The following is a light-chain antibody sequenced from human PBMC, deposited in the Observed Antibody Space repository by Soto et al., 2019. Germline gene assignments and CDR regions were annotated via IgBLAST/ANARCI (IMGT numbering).Light chain of an antibody. Sequence: DIQLTQSPSSLSASVGERVTITCRASQRIGNYINWYRHRPGKAPELLISAASSFQTDEPSRFSGGGSGPEFTLTITSLQPEDSATYDCQQSFCDSRTFGQGTKLEIK. CDR1: QRIGNY. V-gene: IGKV1-39*01. J-gene: IGKJ2*01. CDR2: AAS. CDR3: QQSFCDSRT.